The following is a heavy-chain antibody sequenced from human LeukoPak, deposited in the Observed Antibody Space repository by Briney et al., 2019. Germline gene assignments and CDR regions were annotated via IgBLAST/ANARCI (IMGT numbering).Heavy chain of an antibody. D-gene: IGHD6-6*01. V-gene: IGHV4-34*01. J-gene: IGHJ4*02. Sequence: SETPSLTCAVYGGSFSGYYWSWIRQPPGKGLEWIGEINHSGSTNYNPSLKSRVTISVDTSKNQFSLKLSSVTAADTAVYYCAYSSSSGPFDYWGQGTLVTVSS. CDR2: INHSGST. CDR3: AYSSSSGPFDY. CDR1: GGSFSGYY.